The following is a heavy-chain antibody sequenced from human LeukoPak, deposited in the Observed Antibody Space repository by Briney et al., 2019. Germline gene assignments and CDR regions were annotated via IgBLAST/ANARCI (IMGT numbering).Heavy chain of an antibody. CDR2: ISSSGNTI. V-gene: IGHV3-48*03. J-gene: IGHJ4*02. Sequence: GGSLRLSCAASGFTFSSYEMNWVRQAPGKGLEWVSYISSSGNTIYYADSVKGRFTISRDNAKNSLYLQMNSLRAEDTAVYYCARGQPATVPLAPLDYWGQGTLVTVSS. CDR3: ARGQPATVPLAPLDY. CDR1: GFTFSSYE. D-gene: IGHD2-2*01.